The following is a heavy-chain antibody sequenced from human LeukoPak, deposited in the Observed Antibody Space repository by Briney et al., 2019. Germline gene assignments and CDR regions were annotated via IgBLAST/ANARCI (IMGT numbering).Heavy chain of an antibody. V-gene: IGHV3-23*01. CDR3: ATGITSRRSYYYALDV. J-gene: IGHJ6*02. D-gene: IGHD6-6*01. Sequence: GGSLRLSCAASGFTFSSYSMNWVRQAPGKGLEWVSGISASGGSTYYPDSVKGRFTISRDNSKNTLYLQMNSLRVEDTAVYYCATGITSRRSYYYALDVWGQGTTVAVSS. CDR2: ISASGGST. CDR1: GFTFSSYS.